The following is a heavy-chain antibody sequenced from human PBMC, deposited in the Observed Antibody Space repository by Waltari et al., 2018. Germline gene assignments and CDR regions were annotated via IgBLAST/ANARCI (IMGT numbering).Heavy chain of an antibody. J-gene: IGHJ5*02. CDR2: IIPIFGTAP. CDR1: GCTFGSYA. V-gene: IGHV1-69*12. CDR3: ARRQLGGAFDP. Sequence: QVQLVQSGAGVKKPGSSVKVSCTASGCTFGSYAISGVRQAPGEGLEWMGGIIPIFGTAPNYAQKFQGRLTVTADEYTATVYMDLSSLRSDDTAVYYCARRQLGGAFDPWGQGTLVSVSS. D-gene: IGHD3-16*01.